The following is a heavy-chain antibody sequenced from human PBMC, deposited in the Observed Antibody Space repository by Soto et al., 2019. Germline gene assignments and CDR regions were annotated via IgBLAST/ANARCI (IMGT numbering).Heavy chain of an antibody. J-gene: IGHJ3*02. V-gene: IGHV3-23*01. CDR2: FSASGGST. CDR3: AKAVQYYFYNGGRVVDFFEI. CDR1: GFTFSNYA. D-gene: IGHD2-15*01. Sequence: GGSLRLSCAASGFTFSNYAMDWVRQAPGKGLEWVSSFSASGGSTYYADSVKGRFTISRDNSKKMLYLQMNSLRPEDTAVSYRAKAVQYYFYNGGRVVDFFEICAQGSM.